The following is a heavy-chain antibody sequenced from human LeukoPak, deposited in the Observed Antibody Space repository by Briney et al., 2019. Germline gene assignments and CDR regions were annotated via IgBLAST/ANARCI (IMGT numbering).Heavy chain of an antibody. V-gene: IGHV4-61*01. Sequence: SETLSLTCTVSGGSISGSSYYWSWIRQPPGKGLEWIGYIYYSGSTNYNPSLKSRVTISVDTSKNQFSLKLSSVTAADTAVYYCARELVVAAPMGDAFDIWGQGTMVTVSS. D-gene: IGHD2-15*01. CDR2: IYYSGST. CDR1: GGSISGSSYY. J-gene: IGHJ3*02. CDR3: ARELVVAAPMGDAFDI.